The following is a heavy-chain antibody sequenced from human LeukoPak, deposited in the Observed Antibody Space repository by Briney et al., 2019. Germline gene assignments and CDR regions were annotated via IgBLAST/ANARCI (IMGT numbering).Heavy chain of an antibody. CDR1: GGTFSSYA. D-gene: IGHD4-17*01. V-gene: IGHV1-8*02. CDR3: ATVYGDYPEVAFDI. Sequence: ASVKVSCKASGGTFSSYAISWVRQATGQGLEWMGWMNPNSGNTGYAQKFQGRVTMTRNTSISTAYMELSSLRSEDTAVYYCATVYGDYPEVAFDIWGQGTMVTVSS. J-gene: IGHJ3*02. CDR2: MNPNSGNT.